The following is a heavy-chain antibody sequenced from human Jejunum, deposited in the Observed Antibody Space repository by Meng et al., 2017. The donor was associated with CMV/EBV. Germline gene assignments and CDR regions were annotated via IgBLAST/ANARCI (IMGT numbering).Heavy chain of an antibody. CDR3: APVGGWGTGTPTALVT. CDR2: VSGSGGST. V-gene: IGHV3-23*01. D-gene: IGHD2-8*02. CDR1: FSSYP. J-gene: IGHJ5*02. Sequence: FSSYPMSWVRQAPGQGLEWVSAVSGSGGSTNYADSVKGRFTISRDNSKSTLYLQLNNLRAGDTAVYYCAPVGGWGTGTPTALVTWGQGALVTVSS.